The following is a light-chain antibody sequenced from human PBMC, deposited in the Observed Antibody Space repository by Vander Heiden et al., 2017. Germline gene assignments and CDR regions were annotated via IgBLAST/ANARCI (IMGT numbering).Light chain of an antibody. V-gene: IGKV3-20*01. CDR3: QQYGSSPT. CDR1: QTVSSRY. Sequence: EMVLIQLPGTLSLSPGEGATLSCRASQTVSSRYLAWYQQNPGQAPRLLIYGASSRATGIPDRFSGSGSGTDFTLTVTRLEPEDSAVYYCQQYGSSPTFGGGTKVEIK. J-gene: IGKJ4*01. CDR2: GAS.